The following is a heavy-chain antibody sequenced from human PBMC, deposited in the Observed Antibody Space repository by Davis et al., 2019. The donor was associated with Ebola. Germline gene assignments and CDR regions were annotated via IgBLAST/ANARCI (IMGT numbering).Heavy chain of an antibody. CDR3: ARDRRDSSGWFLGATFDI. CDR2: IYISGST. Sequence: MPSETLSLTCTVSGGSISIYYWTWIRQPAGKGLEWIGRIYISGSTNYNPSLKSRVTMSVDTSKNQFSLKLSSVTAAATAVYYCARDRRDSSGWFLGATFDIWGQGTMVTVSS. D-gene: IGHD6-19*01. V-gene: IGHV4-4*07. CDR1: GGSISIYY. J-gene: IGHJ3*02.